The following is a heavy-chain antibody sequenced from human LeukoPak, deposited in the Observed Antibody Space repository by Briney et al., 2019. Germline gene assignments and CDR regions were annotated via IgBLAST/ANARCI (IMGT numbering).Heavy chain of an antibody. CDR1: GYTFTSYG. CDR2: IIPIFGTA. V-gene: IGHV1-69*06. D-gene: IGHD3-3*01. J-gene: IGHJ4*02. CDR3: ASMVYSKSGFDY. Sequence: GASVKVSCKASGYTFTSYGISWVRQAPGQGLEWMGGIIPIFGTANYAQKFQGRVTITAGKSTSTAYMELSSLRSEDTAVYYCASMVYSKSGFDYWGQGTLVTVSS.